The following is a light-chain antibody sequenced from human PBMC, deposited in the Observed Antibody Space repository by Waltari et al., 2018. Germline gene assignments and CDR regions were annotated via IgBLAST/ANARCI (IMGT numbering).Light chain of an antibody. CDR3: QQYYSPIFT. CDR1: QSVLYSSNNKNY. Sequence: DIVMTQSPDSLAVSLGERATINCKSSQSVLYSSNNKNYLAWYQQQQGQPPKLLIYWASTRESGVPDRFSGSGSGTDLTLTISSLQAEDVAVYYCQQYYSPIFTFGPGTKVDIK. V-gene: IGKV4-1*01. J-gene: IGKJ3*01. CDR2: WAS.